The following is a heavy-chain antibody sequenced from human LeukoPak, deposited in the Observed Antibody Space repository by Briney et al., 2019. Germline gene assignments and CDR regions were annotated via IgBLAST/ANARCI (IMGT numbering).Heavy chain of an antibody. CDR3: ARHARWVRRIDY. CDR2: IYYSGST. J-gene: IGHJ4*02. D-gene: IGHD4-23*01. V-gene: IGHV4-39*01. CDR1: GGSISSSSYY. Sequence: PSETLSLTCTVSGGSISSSSYYWGWIRQPPGKGLEWIGSIYYSGSTYYNPSLKSRVTISVDTSKNQFSLKLSSVTAADTAVYYCARHARWVRRIDYWGQGTLVTVSS.